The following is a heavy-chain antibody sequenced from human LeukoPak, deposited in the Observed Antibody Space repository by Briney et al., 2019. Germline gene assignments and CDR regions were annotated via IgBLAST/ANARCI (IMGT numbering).Heavy chain of an antibody. Sequence: ASVKVSCKASGYTFTSYDINWVRQATGQGLEWMGWMNPNSGDTGYAPEFRGRVTMTRDTSISTAYMEPSTLISEGTAVYYCVRSSMSTGAHFDYWGQGTQVTVSS. CDR2: MNPNSGDT. D-gene: IGHD1-14*01. CDR3: VRSSMSTGAHFDY. V-gene: IGHV1-8*01. CDR1: GYTFTSYD. J-gene: IGHJ4*02.